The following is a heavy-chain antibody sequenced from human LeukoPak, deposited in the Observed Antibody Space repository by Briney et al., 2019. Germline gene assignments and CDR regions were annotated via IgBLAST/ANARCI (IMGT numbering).Heavy chain of an antibody. J-gene: IGHJ5*02. CDR1: GFTFDDYG. V-gene: IGHV3-20*01. D-gene: IGHD3-10*01. Sequence: PGGSLRLSCAASGFTFDDYGMSWVRQAPGKGLEWVSGINWNGGSTGYADSVKGRFTISRDNAKNSLYLQMNSLRAEDTALYHCARVESRLLWFGELGAWGQGTLVTVSS. CDR3: ARVESRLLWFGELGA. CDR2: INWNGGST.